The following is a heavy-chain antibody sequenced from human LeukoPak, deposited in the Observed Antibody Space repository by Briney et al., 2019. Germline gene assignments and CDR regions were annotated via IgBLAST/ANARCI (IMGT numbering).Heavy chain of an antibody. CDR3: ARDGIGPDYDDFDY. V-gene: IGHV3-33*01. D-gene: IGHD3-16*01. Sequence: GGALRLSCAASGFTFSSYGMHGGRQAPGKGRGGGAVIWEDGSKKYYADSVKGRFTISRENAKNTLYLQMNRLRAEETAVYYCARDGIGPDYDDFDYWGQGPLVSVSS. CDR2: IWEDGSKK. CDR1: GFTFSSYG. J-gene: IGHJ4*02.